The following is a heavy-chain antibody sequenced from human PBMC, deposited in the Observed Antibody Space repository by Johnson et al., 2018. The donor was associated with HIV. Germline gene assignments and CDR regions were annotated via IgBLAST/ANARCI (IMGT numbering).Heavy chain of an antibody. J-gene: IGHJ3*02. D-gene: IGHD3-16*01. CDR1: RFAFKPYA. V-gene: IGHV3-30-3*01. CDR3: AREGGIRGPSPVDAFDI. Sequence: QVQLVESGGGVVQPGLSLRLSCAASRFAFKPYAMHWVRQTPGKGLEWLAVISYDGSNKYYADSVKGRFTISRDNSKNTLYLQMNSLRAEDTAVYYCAREGGIRGPSPVDAFDIWGQGTMVTVSS. CDR2: ISYDGSNK.